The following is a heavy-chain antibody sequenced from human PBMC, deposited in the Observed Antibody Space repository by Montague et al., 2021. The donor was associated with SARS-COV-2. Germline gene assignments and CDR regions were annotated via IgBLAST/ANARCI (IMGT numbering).Heavy chain of an antibody. CDR1: GGPISSSNW. J-gene: IGHJ4*02. CDR2: IYHSGST. CDR3: ASRGAGWFGSNPERFDY. V-gene: IGHV4-4*02. D-gene: IGHD3-10*01. Sequence: SETLSLTCAVSGGPISSSNWGSWVRQPPGKGLEWIGEIYHSGSTXYNTSLKSRVTISVDKSKNQFSLKLSSVTAADTAVYYCASRGAGWFGSNPERFDYWGQGTLVTVSS.